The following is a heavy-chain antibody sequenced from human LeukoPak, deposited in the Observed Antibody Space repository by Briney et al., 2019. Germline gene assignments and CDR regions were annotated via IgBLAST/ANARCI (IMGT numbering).Heavy chain of an antibody. D-gene: IGHD5-12*01. CDR2: INPNSGGT. V-gene: IGHV1-2*02. CDR3: ARVRVDRDSGYDFSFDY. Sequence: ASVEVPCKASGYTFTGYYMHWVRQAPGQGLEWMGWINPNSGGTNYAQKFQGRVTMTRDTSISTAYMGLRRLRSDDPAVYSCARVRVDRDSGYDFSFDYWGQGTLVTASS. J-gene: IGHJ4*02. CDR1: GYTFTGYY.